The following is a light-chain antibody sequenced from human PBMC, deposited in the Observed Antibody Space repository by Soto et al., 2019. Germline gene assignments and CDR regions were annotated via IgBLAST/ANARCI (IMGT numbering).Light chain of an antibody. J-gene: IGLJ1*01. CDR2: RNN. Sequence: QSVLTQPPSASGTPGQRVTISCSGSSSNIGSNYVYWYQKLPGTAPKLLIYRNNQRPSGVPDRFSGSKSGTSASLAISGLRSEDEADYYCAAWDVSLRVHYVVRTGTTSPS. V-gene: IGLV1-47*01. CDR3: AAWDVSLRVHYV. CDR1: SSNIGSNY.